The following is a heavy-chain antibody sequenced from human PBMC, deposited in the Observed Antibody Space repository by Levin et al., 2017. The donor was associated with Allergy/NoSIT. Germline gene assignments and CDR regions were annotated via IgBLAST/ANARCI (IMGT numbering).Heavy chain of an antibody. D-gene: IGHD6-19*01. CDR2: ISGSAGST. J-gene: IGHJ4*02. CDR3: AKSLSAWYLFHY. V-gene: IGHV3-23*01. Sequence: PGGSLRLSCAASGFTFSSYAMNWVRQAPGKGLEWVSAISGSAGSTYYADSVQGRFTISRDNSKSTLYLQMNSLGAEDTAVYYCAKSLSAWYLFHYWGQGTLVAVSA. CDR1: GFTFSSYA.